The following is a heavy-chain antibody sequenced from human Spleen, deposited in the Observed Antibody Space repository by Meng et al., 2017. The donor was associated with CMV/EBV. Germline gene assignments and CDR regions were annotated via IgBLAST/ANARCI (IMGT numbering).Heavy chain of an antibody. Sequence: GESLKISCAASGFSFDEYTMHWVRHAPEKGLEWVSLITWDGSHRYYADSVKGRFIISRDNSKNSLYLQMNGLRTEDTAFYYCAKTYYSGSGNFDDAFAIWGRGTTVTVSS. D-gene: IGHD3-10*01. CDR2: ITWDGSHR. CDR3: AKTYYSGSGNFDDAFAI. J-gene: IGHJ3*02. V-gene: IGHV3-43*01. CDR1: GFSFDEYT.